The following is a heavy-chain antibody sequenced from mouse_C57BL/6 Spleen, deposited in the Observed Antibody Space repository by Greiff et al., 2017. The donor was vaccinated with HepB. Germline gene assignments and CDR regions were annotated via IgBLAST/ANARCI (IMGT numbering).Heavy chain of an antibody. D-gene: IGHD2-2*01. CDR2: IRLKSDNYAT. J-gene: IGHJ2*01. CDR1: GFTFSNYW. Sequence: EVMLVESGGGLVQPGGSMKLSCVASGFTFSNYWMNWVRQSPEKGLEWVAQIRLKSDNYATNYAESVKGRFTISRDDSKSSVYLQMNNLRAEDTGIYYCTDGYEGNSWGQGTTLTVSS. CDR3: TDGYEGNS. V-gene: IGHV6-3*01.